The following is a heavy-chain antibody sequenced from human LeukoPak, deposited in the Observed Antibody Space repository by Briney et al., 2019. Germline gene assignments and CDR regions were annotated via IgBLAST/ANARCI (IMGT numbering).Heavy chain of an antibody. Sequence: GGSLRLSCAASGFTFSSYAMSWVRQAPGKGLEWVSAISGSGGSTYYADSVKGRFTISRDNSKNTLYLQMNSLRAEDTAVYYCAKDSAYYDFWREVYYYYYMDVWGKGTTVTVSS. J-gene: IGHJ6*03. V-gene: IGHV3-23*01. CDR2: ISGSGGST. CDR3: AKDSAYYDFWREVYYYYYMDV. CDR1: GFTFSSYA. D-gene: IGHD3-3*01.